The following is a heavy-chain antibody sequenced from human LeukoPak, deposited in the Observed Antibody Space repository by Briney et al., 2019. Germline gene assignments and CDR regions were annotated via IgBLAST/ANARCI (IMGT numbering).Heavy chain of an antibody. CDR1: GFTFSSYA. Sequence: GGSLRLSCAASGFTFSSYAMSWVRQAPGKGLEWVSAISGSGGSTYYADSVKGRFTISRDNSKNTLYLQMNSPRAEDTAVYYCAKASSSWYTSYNWFDPWGQGTLVTVSS. CDR3: AKASSSWYTSYNWFDP. V-gene: IGHV3-23*01. D-gene: IGHD6-13*01. J-gene: IGHJ5*02. CDR2: ISGSGGST.